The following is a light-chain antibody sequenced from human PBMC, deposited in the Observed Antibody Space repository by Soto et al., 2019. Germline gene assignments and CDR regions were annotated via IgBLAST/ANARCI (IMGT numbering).Light chain of an antibody. CDR3: QQYNNWPRT. CDR2: GAS. Sequence: EIVMRRSPSPLSVSPGEEATFPGRASQGVSANLAWYQQKPGQAPRLLISGASTRATGVPARFSGSGSGTEFTLTISSLQSEDFAVYYCQQYNNWPRTFGQGTKVEIK. V-gene: IGKV3-15*01. CDR1: QGVSAN. J-gene: IGKJ1*01.